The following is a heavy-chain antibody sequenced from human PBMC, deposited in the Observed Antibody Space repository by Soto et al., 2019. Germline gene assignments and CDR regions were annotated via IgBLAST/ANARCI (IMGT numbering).Heavy chain of an antibody. Sequence: ASVTVSRKASGYTFTRYYMHWVRQAPGQGLEWMGVINPSGGSTSYAQKFQGRVTMTRDTSTSTVYMELSSLRSEDTAVYYCARGQGGYDFWSGYYTYWGQGTLVTVSS. J-gene: IGHJ4*02. CDR3: ARGQGGYDFWSGYYTY. V-gene: IGHV1-46*01. CDR1: GYTFTRYY. CDR2: INPSGGST. D-gene: IGHD3-3*01.